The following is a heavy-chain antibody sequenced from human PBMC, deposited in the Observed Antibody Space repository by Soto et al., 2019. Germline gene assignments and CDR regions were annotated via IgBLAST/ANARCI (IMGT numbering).Heavy chain of an antibody. CDR2: IMPIFRTP. CDR3: ARDNDRPQLGGNYYYILDV. J-gene: IGHJ6*02. CDR1: GGTFRNSA. V-gene: IGHV1-69*12. D-gene: IGHD1-1*01. Sequence: QVQLEQSGAEVTKPGSSVKVSCKASGGTFRNSAISWVRQAPGQGLEWMGGIMPIFRTPDYAQKFQGRVTITADESTSTAYMELSGLRSDDTAVYYCARDNDRPQLGGNYYYILDVWGHGTTVTVSS.